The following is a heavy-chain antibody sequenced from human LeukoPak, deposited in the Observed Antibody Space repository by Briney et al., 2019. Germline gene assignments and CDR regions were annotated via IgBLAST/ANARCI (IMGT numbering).Heavy chain of an antibody. Sequence: SETLTLTYTVSGGSISSGNYYWSWIRQHPGKGLEWIGYIYYSGSTYFNPSLKSRVIMSVDPSKNHFSLNLTSVTAADTAVYYCARGHPYQLLYNWFDPWGQGAPVTVSS. CDR3: ARGHPYQLLYNWFDP. CDR1: GGSISSGNYY. CDR2: IYYSGST. D-gene: IGHD2-2*01. V-gene: IGHV4-31*03. J-gene: IGHJ5*02.